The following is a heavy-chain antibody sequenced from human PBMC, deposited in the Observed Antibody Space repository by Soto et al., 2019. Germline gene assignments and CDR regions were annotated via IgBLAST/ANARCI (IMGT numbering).Heavy chain of an antibody. CDR2: SKNRPNGYTT. CDR3: ATTTVVTGMFEY. Sequence: PGGSLRLSCAASGLTFSDHYMDWVRQAPGKGLEWVGRSKNRPNGYTTEYAASVKGRFIISRDDSQSSVYLHMNSLRSEDTAVYYCATTTVVTGMFEYWGQGTQVTVSS. V-gene: IGHV3-72*01. J-gene: IGHJ4*02. CDR1: GLTFSDHY. D-gene: IGHD1-20*01.